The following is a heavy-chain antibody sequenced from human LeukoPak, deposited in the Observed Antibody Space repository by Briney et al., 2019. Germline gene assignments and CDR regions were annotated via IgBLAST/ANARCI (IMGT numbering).Heavy chain of an antibody. CDR2: IKQDGGEK. CDR1: GFIFSSDW. J-gene: IGHJ4*02. D-gene: IGHD4-23*01. CDR3: ARGLRWPDF. V-gene: IGHV3-7*03. Sequence: GGSLRLSCAASGFIFSSDWMNWVRQAPAKGLEWVANIKQDGGEKYYVASVKGRFTISRDNAKNSLYLQMNSLRADDTAVYYCARGLRWPDFGGQGTLVTVSS.